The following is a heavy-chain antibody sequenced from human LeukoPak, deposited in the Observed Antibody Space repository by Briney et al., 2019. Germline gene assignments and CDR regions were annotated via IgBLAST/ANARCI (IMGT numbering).Heavy chain of an antibody. V-gene: IGHV1-18*01. CDR1: GYMFTSYA. CDR2: ISAYNGNT. J-gene: IGHJ4*02. D-gene: IGHD3-22*01. CDR3: ARHPYYDSRGYYVY. Sequence: GASVKVSCKASGYMFTSYAISWVRQAPGQGLEWMGWISAYNGNTNYAQKFQGRVTMTTDTSTTTAYTELRSLRSDDTAIYYCARHPYYDSRGYYVYWGQGTLVTVSS.